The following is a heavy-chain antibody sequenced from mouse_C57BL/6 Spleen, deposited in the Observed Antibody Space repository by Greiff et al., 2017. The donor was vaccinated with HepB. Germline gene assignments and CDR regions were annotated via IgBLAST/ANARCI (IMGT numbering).Heavy chain of an antibody. CDR2: ISDGGSYT. CDR1: GFTFSSYA. V-gene: IGHV5-4*01. CDR3: ARDQPYYDY. D-gene: IGHD2-10*01. Sequence: EVQGVESGGGLVKPGGSLKLSCAASGFTFSSYAMSWVRQTPEKRLEWVATISDGGSYTYYPDNVKGRFTISRDNAKNNLYLQMSHLKSEDTAMYYCARDQPYYDYWGQGTSVTVSS. J-gene: IGHJ4*01.